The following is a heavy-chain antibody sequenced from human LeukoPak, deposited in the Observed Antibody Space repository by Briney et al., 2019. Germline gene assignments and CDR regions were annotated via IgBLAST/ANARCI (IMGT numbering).Heavy chain of an antibody. CDR2: ISSGSGNT. J-gene: IGHJ1*01. Sequence: GSLRPSSAASGFTFSSFCLNRCLREPGRERGGGSSISSGSGNTNYADSVKGRFTISRDNAKNPLYLQMNSLRSEDTAVYYCARDRETDSSGWYGNFQHWGQGTLVTVSS. CDR3: ARDRETDSSGWYGNFQH. D-gene: IGHD6-19*01. CDR1: GFTFSSFC. V-gene: IGHV3-21*04.